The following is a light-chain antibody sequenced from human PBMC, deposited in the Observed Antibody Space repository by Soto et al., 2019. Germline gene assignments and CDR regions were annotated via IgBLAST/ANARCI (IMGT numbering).Light chain of an antibody. V-gene: IGKV3-20*01. CDR1: QSVSRNY. J-gene: IGKJ1*01. CDR3: QQYSDSPRT. CDR2: AAS. Sequence: EIVLTQSPGTLSLSPGERATLSCRASQSVSRNYLAWYQHKPGQAPTLLIYAASRRTPGIPDRFSGSGSGTDFTLTISGLEPADFAVYYCQQYSDSPRTFGQGTKVEIK.